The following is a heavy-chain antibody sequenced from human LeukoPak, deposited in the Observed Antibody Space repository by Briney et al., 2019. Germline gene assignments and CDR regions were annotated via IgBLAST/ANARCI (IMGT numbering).Heavy chain of an antibody. CDR2: ISSSSDTI. D-gene: IGHD3-9*01. CDR3: VVQAGLTYYDISFDA. V-gene: IGHV3-11*01. J-gene: IGHJ5*02. CDR1: RFSISDYY. Sequence: GGSLRLSCAASRFSISDYYMSWIRQAPGKGLEWVSCISSSSDTINYVDSVKGRFTISRDNARNSLHLQMNSLRVEDTAVYYCVVQAGLTYYDISFDAWGQGTLVTVSS.